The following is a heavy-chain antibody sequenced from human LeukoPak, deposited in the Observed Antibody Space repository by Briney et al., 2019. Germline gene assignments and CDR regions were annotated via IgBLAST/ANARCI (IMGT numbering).Heavy chain of an antibody. V-gene: IGHV1-46*01. CDR2: INPSGGST. CDR3: ARTTTKPSLRGRAWELPAYFDY. CDR1: GYTFTSYY. Sequence: ASVKVSCKASGYTFTSYYMHWVRQAPGQGLEWMGIINPSGGSTSYAQKFQGRVTMTRDMSTSTVYMELSSLRSEDTGVYYCARTTTKPSLRGRAWELPAYFDYWGQGTLVNVSS. D-gene: IGHD1-26*01. J-gene: IGHJ4*02.